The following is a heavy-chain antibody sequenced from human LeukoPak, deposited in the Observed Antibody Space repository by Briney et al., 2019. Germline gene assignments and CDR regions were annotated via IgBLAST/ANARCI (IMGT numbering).Heavy chain of an antibody. V-gene: IGHV3-53*01. J-gene: IGHJ4*02. CDR1: GFTVRRKS. CDR2: IYSDDTT. Sequence: GGSLRLSCAASGFTVRRKSMTWVRQAPGKGLEWVPLIYSDDTTSYADSVKGRFTVPRDNSKNAVYLQMNSLRVEDTAVFYCASRDSDDYPYFDYWGQGTLVTVSS. D-gene: IGHD4-17*01. CDR3: ASRDSDDYPYFDY.